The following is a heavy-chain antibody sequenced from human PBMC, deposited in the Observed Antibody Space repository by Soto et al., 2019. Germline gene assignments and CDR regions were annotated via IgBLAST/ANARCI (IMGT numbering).Heavy chain of an antibody. V-gene: IGHV3-48*01. D-gene: IGHD3-3*01. Sequence: GGSLRLSCAASGFTFSSYSMNWVRQAPGKGLEWVSYISSSSTIYYADSVKGRFTISRDNAKNSLYLQMNSLRAEDTAVYYCARDPYDFWSGPGYYMDVWGKGTTVTVSS. CDR1: GFTFSSYS. J-gene: IGHJ6*03. CDR3: ARDPYDFWSGPGYYMDV. CDR2: ISSSSTI.